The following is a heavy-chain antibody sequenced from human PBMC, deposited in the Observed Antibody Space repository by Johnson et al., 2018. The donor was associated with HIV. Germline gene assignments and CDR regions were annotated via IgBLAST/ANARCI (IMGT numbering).Heavy chain of an antibody. CDR2: ISGSGGST. CDR1: GFTFSSYA. D-gene: IGHD1-26*01. J-gene: IGHJ3*02. V-gene: IGHV3-23*04. CDR3: AREASGSLDAFDI. Sequence: VQLVESGGGLVQPGGSPRLSCAASGFTFSSYAMSWVRQAPGKGLEWVSGISGSGGSTYYADSVKGRFTISRDNSKNTLYLQMGSRRAEDMAVYYCAREASGSLDAFDIWGQGTMVTVSS.